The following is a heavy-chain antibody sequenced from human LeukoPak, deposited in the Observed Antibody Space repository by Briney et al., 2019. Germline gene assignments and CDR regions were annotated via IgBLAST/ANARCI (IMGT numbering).Heavy chain of an antibody. CDR2: IYSGGST. J-gene: IGHJ4*02. Sequence: GGSLRLPCAASGFTVSTYYMTWVRQAPGKGLECVSVIYSGGSTYYADSVKGRFTVSRDNSKNTLYLQMNSLRAEDTAMYYCARGLGYCTSTTCLLPFDYWGQGTLVTVSS. CDR3: ARGLGYCTSTTCLLPFDY. CDR1: GFTVSTYY. V-gene: IGHV3-53*01. D-gene: IGHD2-2*01.